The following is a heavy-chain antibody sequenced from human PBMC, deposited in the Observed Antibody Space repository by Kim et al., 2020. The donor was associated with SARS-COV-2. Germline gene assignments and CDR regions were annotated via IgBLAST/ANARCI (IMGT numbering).Heavy chain of an antibody. CDR1: GGTFSSYA. V-gene: IGHV1-69*13. D-gene: IGHD5-12*01. Sequence: SVKVSCKASGGTFSSYAISWVRQAPGQGLEWMGGIIPIFGTANYAQKFQARVTITADESTSTAYMELSSLRSEDTAVYYCASSRDGYLNDYWGQGTLVTVSS. CDR3: ASSRDGYLNDY. CDR2: IIPIFGTA. J-gene: IGHJ4*02.